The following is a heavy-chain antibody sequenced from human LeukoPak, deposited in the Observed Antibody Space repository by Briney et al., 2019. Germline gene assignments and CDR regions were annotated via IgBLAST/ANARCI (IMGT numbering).Heavy chain of an antibody. CDR1: GFSLSTSGIC. V-gene: IGHV2-70*11. Sequence: ESGPTLVNPTQTLTLTCTFSGFSLSTSGICVRWIRQPPGKDLEWLARIDWDDDKYYRTSLKTRLTISKDTSKNQVVLTMTHMDPVDTATYYCARSSITIFGVVIDYWGQGTLVTVSS. J-gene: IGHJ4*02. D-gene: IGHD3-3*01. CDR3: ARSSITIFGVVIDY. CDR2: IDWDDDK.